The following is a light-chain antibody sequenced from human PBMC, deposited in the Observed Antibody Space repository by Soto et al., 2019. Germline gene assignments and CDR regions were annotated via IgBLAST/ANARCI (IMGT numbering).Light chain of an antibody. CDR1: QSVSSN. J-gene: IGKJ5*01. CDR3: QQYKNWPIT. Sequence: EIVRTQSPATLSVSPGERATLSCRASQSVSSNLAWYQQKPGQAPRLLIYGASTMATGIPARFRGSGSGTEFTLTISSLQSEDFEVYYCQQYKNWPITFGQGTRLEIK. CDR2: GAS. V-gene: IGKV3D-15*01.